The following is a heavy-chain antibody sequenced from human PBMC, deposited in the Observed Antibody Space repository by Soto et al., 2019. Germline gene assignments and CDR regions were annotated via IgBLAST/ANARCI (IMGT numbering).Heavy chain of an antibody. Sequence: QITLKESGPTLVKPTQTLTLTCTFSGFSITTIGAGVGWIRQPPGKALEWLALLYWDENKRYSPSLKSRLTITKDTSKNQVVITMSNMDPVDTATYYCVSGSFPNWFDPWGQGTLVTVSS. D-gene: IGHD3-10*01. V-gene: IGHV2-5*02. CDR3: VSGSFPNWFDP. CDR1: GFSITTIGAG. J-gene: IGHJ5*02. CDR2: LYWDENK.